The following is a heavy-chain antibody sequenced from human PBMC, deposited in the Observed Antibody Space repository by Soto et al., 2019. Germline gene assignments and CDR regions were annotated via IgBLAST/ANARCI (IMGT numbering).Heavy chain of an antibody. CDR1: GGSVSSGSYY. Sequence: QVQLQESGPGLVKPSETLSLTCTVSGGSVSSGSYYWSWIRQPPGKGLEWIGYIYYSGSTNYNPSLKSRVTISVDTSKNQFSLKLSSVTAADTAVYYCASEDYDILTGRGAFDIWGQGTMVTVSS. D-gene: IGHD3-9*01. J-gene: IGHJ3*02. V-gene: IGHV4-61*01. CDR2: IYYSGST. CDR3: ASEDYDILTGRGAFDI.